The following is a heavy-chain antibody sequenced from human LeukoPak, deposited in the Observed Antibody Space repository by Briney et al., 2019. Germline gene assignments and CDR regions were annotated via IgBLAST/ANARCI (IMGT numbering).Heavy chain of an antibody. CDR2: IVVGSGNT. Sequence: SVKVSCKASGFTFTSSAVLWVRQARGQRLEWIGWIVVGSGNTNYAQKFQERVTITRDMSTSTAYMELSSLRSEDTAVYYCAAGRWYEFDYWGQGTLVTVSS. J-gene: IGHJ4*02. V-gene: IGHV1-58*01. CDR1: GFTFTSSA. D-gene: IGHD6-13*01. CDR3: AAGRWYEFDY.